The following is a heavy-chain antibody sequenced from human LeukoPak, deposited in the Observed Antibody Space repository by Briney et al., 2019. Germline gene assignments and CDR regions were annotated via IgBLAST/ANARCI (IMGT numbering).Heavy chain of an antibody. J-gene: IGHJ5*02. CDR1: GFTFSSYA. Sequence: GGSLRLSCAASGFTFSSYAMSWVRQAPGKGLEWVSTISDSGGSTYYADSLKGRFTISRDNYKNTLYLQMNSLRAEDTAVYYCAKVDYYDSSGNYPNWFDPWGQGTLVTVSS. CDR2: ISDSGGST. D-gene: IGHD3-22*01. V-gene: IGHV3-23*01. CDR3: AKVDYYDSSGNYPNWFDP.